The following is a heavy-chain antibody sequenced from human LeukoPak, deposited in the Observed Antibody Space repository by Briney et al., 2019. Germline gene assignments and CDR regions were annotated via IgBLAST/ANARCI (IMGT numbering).Heavy chain of an antibody. CDR1: GFFFSNSG. Sequence: PGGSLRLSCAASGFFFSNSGMHWVRQAPGKRLEWVAILPYDGNNEYYADSVKGRFTASRDNSENTLYLQMNSLRSEDTAVYYCAKDGLYCTGDSCYNLLNSWGQGTLVIVSS. CDR2: LPYDGNNE. V-gene: IGHV3-30*18. D-gene: IGHD2-15*01. J-gene: IGHJ4*02. CDR3: AKDGLYCTGDSCYNLLNS.